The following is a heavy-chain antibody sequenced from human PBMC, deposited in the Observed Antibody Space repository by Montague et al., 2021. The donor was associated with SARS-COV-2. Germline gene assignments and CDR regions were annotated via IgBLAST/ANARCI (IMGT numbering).Heavy chain of an antibody. CDR1: GITFSSYS. CDR3: ARDLDYYGSGSYSDLYYYYGMDV. Sequence: SLRLSCAASGITFSSYSMNWVRQAPGKGLEWVSSISSSSSYIYYADSVKGRFTISRDNAKNSLYLQMNSLRAEDTAVYYCARDLDYYGSGSYSDLYYYYGMDVWGQGTTVTVSS. V-gene: IGHV3-21*01. J-gene: IGHJ6*02. CDR2: ISSSSSYI. D-gene: IGHD3-10*01.